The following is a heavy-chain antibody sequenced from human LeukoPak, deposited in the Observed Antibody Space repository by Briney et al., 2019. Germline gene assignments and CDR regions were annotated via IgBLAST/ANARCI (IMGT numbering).Heavy chain of an antibody. V-gene: IGHV4-4*02. J-gene: IGHJ4*02. CDR3: AREVAAGSHRGCDY. D-gene: IGHD6-19*01. CDR2: MYRNGST. CDR1: GGSISTNNW. Sequence: SETLSLTCAVYGGSISTNNWWHWARQSPGKGLECIGEMYRNGSTNYTPSLKSRVTISVDTSKNQFSLKVNSVTAADTATYYCAREVAAGSHRGCDYWGQGTLVTVSS.